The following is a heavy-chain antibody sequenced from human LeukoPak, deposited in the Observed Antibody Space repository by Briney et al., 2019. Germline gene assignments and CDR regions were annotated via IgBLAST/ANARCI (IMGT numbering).Heavy chain of an antibody. CDR2: IYTSGST. D-gene: IGHD3-9*01. J-gene: IGHJ6*03. Sequence: PSETLSLTCTVSGGSISTYYWSWIRQPAGKGLEWIGRIYTSGSTNYNPSLKSRITMSVDTSKNQFSLKLTSVTAADTAVYYCARHNGFDRGYYYYMDVWGKGTTVTVSS. CDR1: GGSISTYY. V-gene: IGHV4-4*07. CDR3: ARHNGFDRGYYYYMDV.